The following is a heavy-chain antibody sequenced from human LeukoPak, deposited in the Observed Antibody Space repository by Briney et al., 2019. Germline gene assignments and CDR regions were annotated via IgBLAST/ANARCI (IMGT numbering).Heavy chain of an antibody. V-gene: IGHV4-28*06. CDR3: ATTVGATRGWSGY. D-gene: IGHD1-26*01. CDR1: GYSISTNNW. J-gene: IGHJ4*02. CDR2: IHHSGSS. Sequence: SETLSLTCGVPGYSISTNNWWGWVRQPPGKGLEWIGYIHHSGSSKYNLSLKNRVTMSLDTSKNQVSLKLSSVTALDTAVYYCATTVGATRGWSGYWGQGSPVTVSS.